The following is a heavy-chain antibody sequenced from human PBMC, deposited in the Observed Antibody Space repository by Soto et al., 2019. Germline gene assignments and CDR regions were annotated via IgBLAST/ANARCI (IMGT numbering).Heavy chain of an antibody. J-gene: IGHJ4*02. CDR1: VLTFSSYS. D-gene: IGHD2-2*01. CDR2: ISGSAGST. CDR3: AKGRRVGISSPLDL. V-gene: IGHV3-23*01. Sequence: PRGSLLLSCASWVLTFSSYSMAWVRQAPGKGLEWVSSISGSAGSTYYADSVKGRFIISRDNSNGTLYLQMDSLRADDSAVYYCAKGRRVGISSPLDLWGQGTTVTVSS.